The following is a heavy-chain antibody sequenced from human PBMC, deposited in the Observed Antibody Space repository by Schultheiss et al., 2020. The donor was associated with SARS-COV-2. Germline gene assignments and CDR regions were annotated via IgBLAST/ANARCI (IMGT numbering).Heavy chain of an antibody. D-gene: IGHD1-26*01. J-gene: IGHJ3*02. V-gene: IGHV1-46*01. Sequence: SVKVSCKASGYTFTSYYMHWVRQAPGQGLEWMGIINPSGGSTSYAQKFQGRVTMTRDTSTSTVYMELSSLRSEDTAVYYCANAVGPRDAFDIWGQGTMVTVSS. CDR2: INPSGGST. CDR1: GYTFTSYY. CDR3: ANAVGPRDAFDI.